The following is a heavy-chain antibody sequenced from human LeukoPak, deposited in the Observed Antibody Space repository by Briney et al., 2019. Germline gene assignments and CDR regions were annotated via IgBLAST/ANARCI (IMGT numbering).Heavy chain of an antibody. J-gene: IGHJ4*02. V-gene: IGHV3-23*01. CDR3: AAYSSSWARFDY. CDR1: GFTFSNYA. Sequence: PGGSLRLSCIASGFTFSNYAMSWVRQAPGKGLEWVSTFKGGGGSTYYADSVKGRFTISRDNAKNSLYLQMNSLRAEDTAVYYCAAYSSSWARFDYWGQGTLVTVSS. CDR2: FKGGGGST. D-gene: IGHD6-13*01.